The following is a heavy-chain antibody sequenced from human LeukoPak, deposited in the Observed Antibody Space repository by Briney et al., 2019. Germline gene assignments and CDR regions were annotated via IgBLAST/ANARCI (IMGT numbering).Heavy chain of an antibody. Sequence: PGESLRLSCAVSGFTFSSYWMSWVLQAPGKGLEWVANINQDGSEKSYVDSVKGRFTISRDNATNSLYLQMNSLRADDTAVYYCARDESIFGVVIIGLFDYWGQGTLVTASP. D-gene: IGHD3-3*01. CDR3: ARDESIFGVVIIGLFDY. CDR2: INQDGSEK. V-gene: IGHV3-7*01. J-gene: IGHJ4*02. CDR1: GFTFSSYW.